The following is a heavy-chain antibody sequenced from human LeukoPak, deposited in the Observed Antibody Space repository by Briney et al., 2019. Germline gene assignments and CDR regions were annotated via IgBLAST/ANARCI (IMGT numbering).Heavy chain of an antibody. J-gene: IGHJ4*02. D-gene: IGHD1-26*01. CDR3: AKSRGESRGASNY. Sequence: GGSLRLSCAASGFTISSYAMNWVRQAPGKGLEWVSFISGSGDTTYYADSVKGRFTISRDSSKNTLYLQMNSLRAEDTAVYYCAKSRGESRGASNYWGRGTLVTVSS. V-gene: IGHV3-23*01. CDR1: GFTISSYA. CDR2: ISGSGDTT.